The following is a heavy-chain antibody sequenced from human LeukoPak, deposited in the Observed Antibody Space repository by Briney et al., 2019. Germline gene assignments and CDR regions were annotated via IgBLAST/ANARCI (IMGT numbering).Heavy chain of an antibody. CDR2: INPNTGGT. CDR1: GGTFSSYA. CDR3: ARVQQDCQTSLGVLRCAFDI. J-gene: IGHJ3*02. D-gene: IGHD3-16*01. V-gene: IGHV1-2*04. Sequence: ASVKVSCKASGGTFSSYAISWVRQAPGQGLEWMGWINPNTGGTNYAQKFQGCVTMTRDTSINTAYMELSRLRSDDTAVYYCARVQQDCQTSLGVLRCAFDIWGQGTMVTVSS.